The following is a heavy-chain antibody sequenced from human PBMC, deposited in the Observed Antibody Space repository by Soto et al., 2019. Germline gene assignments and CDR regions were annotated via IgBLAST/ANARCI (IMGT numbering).Heavy chain of an antibody. Sequence: QVQLVESGGGVVQPGRSLRLSCAASGFTFSSYAMHWVRQAPGKGLEWVAVISYDGSNKYYADSVKGRFTISRDNSKNTLYLQMNSLRAEDTAVYYCAREELAFPAFDIWG. CDR3: AREELAFPAFDI. V-gene: IGHV3-30-3*01. D-gene: IGHD1-26*01. CDR1: GFTFSSYA. J-gene: IGHJ3*02. CDR2: ISYDGSNK.